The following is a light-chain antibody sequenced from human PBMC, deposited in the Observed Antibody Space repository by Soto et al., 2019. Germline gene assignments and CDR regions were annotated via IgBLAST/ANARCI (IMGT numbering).Light chain of an antibody. CDR1: QDIRNY. Sequence: EIQTSKCASPLTASLGDRATIICRASQDIRNYLNWYQQKSGKAPKLLIYDASDLERGVPSRFSGSGSGTDFTFTINSLQPEDIATYYCQHYNNLPLTFGGGTKVDI. CDR3: QHYNNLPLT. J-gene: IGKJ4*02. V-gene: IGKV1-33*01. CDR2: DAS.